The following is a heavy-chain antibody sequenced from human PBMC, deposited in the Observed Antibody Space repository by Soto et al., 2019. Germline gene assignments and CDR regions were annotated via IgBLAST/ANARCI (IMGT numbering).Heavy chain of an antibody. D-gene: IGHD1-26*01. J-gene: IGHJ6*02. CDR2: ISYDGSNK. CDR3: AKGQWELPFSLMDA. CDR1: GFTFSSYG. V-gene: IGHV3-30*18. Sequence: QVQLVESGGGVVQPGRSLRLSCAASGFTFSSYGMHWVRQAPGKGLEWVAVISYDGSNKYYADSVKGRFTISRDNSKNTLYLQMNSLRAEDTAVYYCAKGQWELPFSLMDAWGQGTTVTVSS.